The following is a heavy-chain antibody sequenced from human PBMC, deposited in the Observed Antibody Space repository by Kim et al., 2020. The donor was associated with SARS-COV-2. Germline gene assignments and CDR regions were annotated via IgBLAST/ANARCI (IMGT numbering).Heavy chain of an antibody. Sequence: SETLSLTCTVSGTSVTHYYWSWIRQPPGKGLEWIGYISHSGVTNRNPSLSGRVTMSVDTSTNQFSLKLTSVTAADTAVYYCAREEVGPARLANAVDVWGPGTMVTDSS. CDR3: AREEVGPARLANAVDV. CDR2: ISHSGVT. D-gene: IGHD2-21*02. V-gene: IGHV4-59*02. J-gene: IGHJ3*01. CDR1: GTSVTHYY.